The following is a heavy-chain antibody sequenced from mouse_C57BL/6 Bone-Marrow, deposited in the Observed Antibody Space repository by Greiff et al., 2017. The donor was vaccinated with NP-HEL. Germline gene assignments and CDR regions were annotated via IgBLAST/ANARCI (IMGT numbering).Heavy chain of an antibody. CDR2: IYPSDSET. CDR1: GYTFTSYW. V-gene: IGHV1-61*01. J-gene: IGHJ2*01. D-gene: IGHD2-3*01. Sequence: QVQLQQPGAELVRPGSSVKLSCKASGYTFTSYWMDWVKQRPGQGLEWIGNIYPSDSETHYNQKFKDKATFTVDKSSSTAYMQLSSLTSEDSAVYYCARHYDGYYYFDYWGQGTTLTVSS. CDR3: ARHYDGYYYFDY.